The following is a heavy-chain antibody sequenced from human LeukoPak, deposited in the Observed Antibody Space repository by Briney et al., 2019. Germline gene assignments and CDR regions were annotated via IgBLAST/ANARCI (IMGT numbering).Heavy chain of an antibody. D-gene: IGHD6-19*01. Sequence: PGRSLRLSCAASGFTFSSYGMHWVRQAPGKGLEWVAVIWYDGSNKFYADSVKGRFTISRDNSKNTVYLQMNGLRAEDTAVYYCVKNGALAVDYFQHWGQGTLVTVSS. CDR3: VKNGALAVDYFQH. V-gene: IGHV3-33*06. J-gene: IGHJ1*01. CDR1: GFTFSSYG. CDR2: IWYDGSNK.